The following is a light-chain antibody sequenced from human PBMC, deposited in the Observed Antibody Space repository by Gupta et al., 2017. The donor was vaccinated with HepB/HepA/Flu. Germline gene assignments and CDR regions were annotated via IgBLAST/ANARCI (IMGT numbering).Light chain of an antibody. CDR2: AAS. J-gene: IGKJ4*01. CDR3: QQSDSTPRT. Sequence: DIQMTQSPSSLSASVGDRVTITCRASQSISSYLNWYQQKPGKAPKLLIYAASSLQSGVPSGFSGSGSGTDFTLTISRLQPEDFATYYCQQSDSTPRTFGGGTKVEIK. CDR1: QSISSY. V-gene: IGKV1-39*01.